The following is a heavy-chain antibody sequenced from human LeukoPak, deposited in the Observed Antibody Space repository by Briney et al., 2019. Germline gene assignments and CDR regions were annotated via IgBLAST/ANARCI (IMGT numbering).Heavy chain of an antibody. CDR2: ISSSSSYI. V-gene: IGHV3-21*01. Sequence: PGGSLRLSCAASGFTFSSYTMNWVRQAPGKGLEWVSSISSSSSYIYYADSVKGRFTISRDNAKNSLYLQMNSLRAEDTAVYYCARDVERRGGAFDIWGQGTMVTVSS. D-gene: IGHD1-1*01. CDR3: ARDVERRGGAFDI. CDR1: GFTFSSYT. J-gene: IGHJ3*02.